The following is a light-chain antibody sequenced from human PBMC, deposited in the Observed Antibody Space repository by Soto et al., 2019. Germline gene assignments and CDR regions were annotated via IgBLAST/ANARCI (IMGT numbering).Light chain of an antibody. Sequence: DIQMTQSPSSLSASVGDRVTMTCRASQSITTHVNWYQQKPGKAPKLLIYSSSILQSGVPSSFSGSGSGRDFTLTISSLQPEDFATYLCQQSYSTPTPPPFGQGTKVEIK. V-gene: IGKV1-39*01. CDR3: QQSYSTPTPPP. J-gene: IGKJ2*01. CDR2: SSS. CDR1: QSITTH.